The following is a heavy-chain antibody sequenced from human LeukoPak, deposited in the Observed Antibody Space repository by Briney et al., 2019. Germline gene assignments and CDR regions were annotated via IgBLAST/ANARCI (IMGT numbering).Heavy chain of an antibody. Sequence: GGSLRLSCAASGFTFSSYGMSWVRQAPGKGLEWVSTISGSGGATYYADSVKGRFTISRDNSKNTLYLQMNSLRAEDTAVYYCAKNKGSSFSFDYWGQGTLVTVSS. V-gene: IGHV3-23*01. CDR2: ISGSGGAT. J-gene: IGHJ4*02. CDR1: GFTFSSYG. CDR3: AKNKGSSFSFDY. D-gene: IGHD6-6*01.